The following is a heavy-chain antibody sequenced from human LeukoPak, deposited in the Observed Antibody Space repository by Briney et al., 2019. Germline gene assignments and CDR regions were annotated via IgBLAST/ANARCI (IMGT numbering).Heavy chain of an antibody. CDR2: INHSGST. D-gene: IGHD6-19*01. J-gene: IGHJ4*02. CDR3: ARVDSSGWYETLDY. V-gene: IGHV4-39*07. Sequence: SETLSLTCTVSGGSISSGGYYWSWIRQPPGKGLEWIGEINHSGSTNYNPSLKSRVTISVDTSKNQFSLKLSSVTAADTAVYYCARVDSSGWYETLDYWGQGTLVTVSS. CDR1: GGSISSGGYY.